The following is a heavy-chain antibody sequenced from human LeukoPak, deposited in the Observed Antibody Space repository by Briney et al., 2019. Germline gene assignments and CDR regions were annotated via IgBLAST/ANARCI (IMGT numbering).Heavy chain of an antibody. V-gene: IGHV3-74*01. J-gene: IGHJ4*02. CDR3: ARAAAYCAGDCYFFDY. CDR1: GFTLSKHL. Sequence: GGSLRLSRAAPGFTLSKHLMHRGRQAPGEGVGWVSRIDTDGSGTTYADSVKGRFTISRDNAKNTLYLQMNSLRAEDTAVYYCARAAAYCAGDCYFFDYWGQGTLVTVSS. D-gene: IGHD2-21*01. CDR2: IDTDGSGT.